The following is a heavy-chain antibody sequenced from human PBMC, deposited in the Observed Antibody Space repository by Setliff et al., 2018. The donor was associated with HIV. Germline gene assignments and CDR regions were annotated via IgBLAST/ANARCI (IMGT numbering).Heavy chain of an antibody. D-gene: IGHD5-12*01. CDR2: IYSRGST. Sequence: PSETLSLTCTVSGDSISRGSYWWNWIRQPAGKGLDWIGRIYSRGSTDYNPSLKSRVTISLDTSKTQFSLKLRSVTAADTAVYYCARSPLSSGYERYYFDYWGQGTLVTVSS. CDR1: GDSISRGSYW. CDR3: ARSPLSSGYERYYFDY. J-gene: IGHJ4*02. V-gene: IGHV4-61*02.